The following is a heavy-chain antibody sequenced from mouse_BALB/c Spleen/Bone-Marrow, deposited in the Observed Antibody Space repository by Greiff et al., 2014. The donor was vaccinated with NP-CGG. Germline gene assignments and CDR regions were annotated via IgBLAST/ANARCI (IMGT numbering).Heavy chain of an antibody. V-gene: IGHV3-1*02. CDR1: GYSITSGYS. J-gene: IGHJ4*01. D-gene: IGHD2-3*01. CDR2: IHYSGTT. CDR3: ARQNDGYLYYAMYY. Sequence: EVMLEESGPDLVKPSQSLSLTCTVTGYSITSGYSWHWIRQFPGNKLEWMGYIHYSGTTNYNPSLKSRISITRDTSKNQFFLQLNSVTSDDAATYYCARQNDGYLYYAMYYWGQGTSVTVSS.